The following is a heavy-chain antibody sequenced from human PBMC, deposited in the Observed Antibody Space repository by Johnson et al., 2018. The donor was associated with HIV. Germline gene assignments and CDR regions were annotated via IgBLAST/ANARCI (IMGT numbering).Heavy chain of an antibody. Sequence: HVQLVESGGGVVQPGRSLRLSCAASGFTFSSYAMHWVRQAPGKGLEWVAVISYDGSNKYYADSVKGRLTISRDNSKNTLYLQMNSLRAEDTAVYYCASLGLDLLVKAPLSVVFDAVDIWGQGTMVTVSS. CDR2: ISYDGSNK. J-gene: IGHJ3*02. CDR3: ASLGLDLLVKAPLSVVFDAVDI. D-gene: IGHD3-16*01. V-gene: IGHV3-30-3*01. CDR1: GFTFSSYA.